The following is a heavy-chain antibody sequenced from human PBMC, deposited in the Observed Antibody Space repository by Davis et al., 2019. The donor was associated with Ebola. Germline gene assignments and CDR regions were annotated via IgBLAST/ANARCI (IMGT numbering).Heavy chain of an antibody. J-gene: IGHJ4*02. Sequence: ASVKVSCKASGYTFTSYGISWVRQAPGQGLEWMGWISAYNGNTNYAQKLQGRVTMTTDTSTSTAYMELRSLRSDDTAVYYCARDLGGITMVRGVLDYWGQGTLVTVSS. D-gene: IGHD3-10*01. CDR2: ISAYNGNT. CDR1: GYTFTSYG. V-gene: IGHV1-18*01. CDR3: ARDLGGITMVRGVLDY.